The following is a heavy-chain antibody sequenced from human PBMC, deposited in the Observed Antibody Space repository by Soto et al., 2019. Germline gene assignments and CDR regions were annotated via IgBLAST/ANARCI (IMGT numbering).Heavy chain of an antibody. V-gene: IGHV3-13*01. CDR1: GFTFSSYD. D-gene: IGHD3-3*01. CDR3: ARYDFWSGYSRQEGNYYYYYMDV. J-gene: IGHJ6*03. Sequence: GGSLRLSCAASGFTFSSYDMHWVRQATGKGLEWVSAIGTAGDTYYPGSVKGRFTISRENAKNSLYLQMNSLRAEDTAVYYCARYDFWSGYSRQEGNYYYYYMDVWGKGTTVTVSS. CDR2: IGTAGDT.